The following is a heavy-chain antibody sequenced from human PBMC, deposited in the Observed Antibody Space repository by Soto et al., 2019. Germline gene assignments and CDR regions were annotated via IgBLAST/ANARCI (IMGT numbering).Heavy chain of an antibody. CDR1: GFTFSGYY. CDR3: ASPEKTASWELPFDY. J-gene: IGHJ4*02. D-gene: IGHD1-26*01. V-gene: IGHV3-11*01. CDR2: FSSSGYTI. Sequence: LRLSCEASGFTFSGYYMTWIRQAPGKGLEWISYFSSSGYTIRYADSVEGRFTVSRDDAKKTLYLQMNSLRAEDTAVYYCASPEKTASWELPFDYWGQGTLVTVSS.